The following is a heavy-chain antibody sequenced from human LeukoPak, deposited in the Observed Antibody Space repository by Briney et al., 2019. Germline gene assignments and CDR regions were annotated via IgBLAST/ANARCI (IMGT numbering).Heavy chain of an antibody. J-gene: IGHJ4*02. CDR3: ARGPTYSQAFDY. CDR2: IKQDGSEK. V-gene: IGHV3-7*01. D-gene: IGHD1-26*01. Sequence: PGGSLRLSCAASGFTFNGYWMTWVRQAPGKGLERVASIKQDGSEKYYLDSVKGRFTISRDNTKNSLYLQMNSLRVEDTAVYYCARGPTYSQAFDYWGQGTLVTVSS. CDR1: GFTFNGYW.